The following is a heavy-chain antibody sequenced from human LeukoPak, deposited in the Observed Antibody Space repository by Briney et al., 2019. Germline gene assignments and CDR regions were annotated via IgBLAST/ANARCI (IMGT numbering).Heavy chain of an antibody. J-gene: IGHJ6*02. Sequence: PGRSLRLSCAASGFTFNTYGMNWVRQAPGKGLEWVAIIWYDGSDEYYAESVKGRFTISRDNSKNTMYLQVNSLRAEDTAVYYCARVGCTGGSCLAYNYYAMDVWGQGTMVTVSS. V-gene: IGHV3-33*01. D-gene: IGHD2-15*01. CDR1: GFTFNTYG. CDR3: ARVGCTGGSCLAYNYYAMDV. CDR2: IWYDGSDE.